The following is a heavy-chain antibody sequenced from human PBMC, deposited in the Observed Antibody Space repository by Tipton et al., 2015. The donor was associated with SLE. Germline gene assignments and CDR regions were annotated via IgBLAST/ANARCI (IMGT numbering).Heavy chain of an antibody. J-gene: IGHJ2*01. CDR3: ARTSWDANSSDWYFDL. V-gene: IGHV4-39*07. D-gene: IGHD6-6*01. CDR1: GGSISSRSYY. CDR2: IYYRGAT. Sequence: TLSLTCTVSGGSISSRSYYWGWISQPPGKGLEWIGSIYYRGATYYNPPLKSRVTIAVDTSKNQFSRKLYSLTAADTAVYYCARTSWDANSSDWYFDLWGRGTLVTVSS.